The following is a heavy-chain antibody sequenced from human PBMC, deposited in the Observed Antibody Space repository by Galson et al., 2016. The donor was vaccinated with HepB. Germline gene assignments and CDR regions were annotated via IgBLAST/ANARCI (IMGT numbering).Heavy chain of an antibody. CDR3: ARGASRGRVDY. J-gene: IGHJ4*02. CDR2: ISVHTGNT. V-gene: IGHV1-18*01. Sequence: SVKVSCKAFGYTFTSYGISWVRQAPGQGLEWMGWISVHTGNTDNAQKFQGRVTMSTNIYMSTAFMELASLRSEDTAVYYCARGASRGRVDYWGQGTLVTVSS. CDR1: GYTFTSYG. D-gene: IGHD2-15*01.